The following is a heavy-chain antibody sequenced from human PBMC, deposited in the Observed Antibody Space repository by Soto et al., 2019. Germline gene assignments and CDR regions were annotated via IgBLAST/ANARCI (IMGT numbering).Heavy chain of an antibody. Sequence: GGSLRLSCAASEFTFDDYAMHWIRPAPGKGLEWVSGISWNSGSIGYADSVKGRFTISRDNAKNSLYLQMNSLRAEDTALYYCAKDIGSYDSSGSPGDYYYGMDVWGQGSTATVS. CDR3: AKDIGSYDSSGSPGDYYYGMDV. V-gene: IGHV3-9*01. CDR1: EFTFDDYA. D-gene: IGHD3-22*01. J-gene: IGHJ6*02. CDR2: ISWNSGSI.